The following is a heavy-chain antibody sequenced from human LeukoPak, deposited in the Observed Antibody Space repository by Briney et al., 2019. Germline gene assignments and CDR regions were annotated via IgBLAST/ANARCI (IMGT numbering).Heavy chain of an antibody. V-gene: IGHV1-2*02. CDR2: INPNINGT. CDR1: GYTFTGYY. J-gene: IGHJ5*02. CDR3: ARDNSVGDYAWWFDP. D-gene: IGHD1-26*01. Sequence: GAPVKVSCKASGYTFTGYYIHWVRQAPGQGLEWMGWINPNINGTNYAQKFQGRVTMTGDRSISTAYMELSRLRSDDTAVYYCARDNSVGDYAWWFDPWGQGTLVTVSS.